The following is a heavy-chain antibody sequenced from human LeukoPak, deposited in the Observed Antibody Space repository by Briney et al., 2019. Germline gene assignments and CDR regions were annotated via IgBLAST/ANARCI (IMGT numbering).Heavy chain of an antibody. CDR3: AELGITMIGGV. CDR1: GFTFSSYE. D-gene: IGHD3-10*02. J-gene: IGHJ6*04. V-gene: IGHV3-48*03. CDR2: ISSSGSTI. Sequence: GGSLRLSCAASGFTFSSYEMNWVRQALGKGLEWVSYISSSGSTIYYADSVKGRFAISRDNAKNSLYLQMNSLRAEDTAVYYCAELGITMIGGVWGKGTTVTISS.